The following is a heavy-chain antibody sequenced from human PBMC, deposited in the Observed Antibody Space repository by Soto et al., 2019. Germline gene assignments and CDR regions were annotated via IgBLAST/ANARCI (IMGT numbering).Heavy chain of an antibody. J-gene: IGHJ4*02. D-gene: IGHD4-17*01. CDR3: ARDQSTVTTPYFDY. CDR2: INPNSGGT. Sequence: QVQLVQSGPEVKKPGASVKVSCKASGYTFTGYYIHWVRQAPGQGLEWMGWINPNSGGTNYAQNFQVWVTMTRDTSITTAYMELSRLRSDDTAVYYCARDQSTVTTPYFDYWGQGTLVTVPS. V-gene: IGHV1-2*04. CDR1: GYTFTGYY.